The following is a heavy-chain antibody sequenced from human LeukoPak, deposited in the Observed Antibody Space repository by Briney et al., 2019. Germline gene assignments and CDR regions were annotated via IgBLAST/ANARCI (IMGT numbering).Heavy chain of an antibody. V-gene: IGHV3-21*01. CDR1: GFTFSSYS. CDR2: ISSSGSYI. Sequence: PGGSLRLSCAASGFTFSSYSVNWVRQAPGKGLEWVSSISSSGSYIYYADSVKGRFTISRDNAKSTLYLQMNSLRAEDTAVYYCARAFSSGYWGQGTLVNVAS. CDR3: ARAFSSGY. J-gene: IGHJ4*02. D-gene: IGHD2/OR15-2a*01.